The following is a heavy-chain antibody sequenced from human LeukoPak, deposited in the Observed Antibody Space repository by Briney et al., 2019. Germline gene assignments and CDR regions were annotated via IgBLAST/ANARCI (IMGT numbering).Heavy chain of an antibody. CDR3: AREDGGFLEWLTYYYYYYGMDV. V-gene: IGHV3-30-3*01. CDR1: GFTFSSYA. D-gene: IGHD3-3*01. CDR2: ISYDGSNK. Sequence: PGGSLRLSCAAPGFTFSSYAMHWVRQAPGKGLEWVAVISYDGSNKYYADSVKGRFTISRDNSKNTLYLQMNSLRAEDTAVYYCAREDGGFLEWLTYYYYYYGMDVWGQGTTVTVSS. J-gene: IGHJ6*02.